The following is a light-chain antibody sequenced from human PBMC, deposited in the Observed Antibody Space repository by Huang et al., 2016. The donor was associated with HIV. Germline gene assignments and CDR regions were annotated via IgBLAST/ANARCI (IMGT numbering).Light chain of an antibody. CDR3: QHYKTYPLT. Sequence: DIQMTQSPSSMSAFVGDRVTITCRASQDISNYLVWCQQKQGTAPKALIYAASTLQSGVPSRFSGSGSGTDFTLPINSLQPEDFATYYCQHYKTYPLTFGQGTKLEIK. J-gene: IGKJ2*01. CDR1: QDISNY. CDR2: AAS. V-gene: IGKV1-16*01.